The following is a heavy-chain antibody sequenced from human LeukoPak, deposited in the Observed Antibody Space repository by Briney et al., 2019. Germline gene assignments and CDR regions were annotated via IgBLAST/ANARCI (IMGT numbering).Heavy chain of an antibody. V-gene: IGHV3-15*01. D-gene: IGHD3-10*01. CDR3: ARGQHYYGSESYPE. CDR1: GFTFSNAW. CDR2: IKSKTDGGTT. J-gene: IGHJ4*02. Sequence: SPGGSLRLSCAASGFTFSNAWMSWVRRAPGKGLEWVGRIKSKTDGGTTDYAAPVKGRFTISRDDSKNTLYLQMNSLRAEDTAVYYCARGQHYYGSESYPEWGQGTLVTVSS.